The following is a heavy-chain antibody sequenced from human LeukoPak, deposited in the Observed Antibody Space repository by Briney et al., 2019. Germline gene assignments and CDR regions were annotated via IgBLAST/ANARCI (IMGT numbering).Heavy chain of an antibody. Sequence: SETLSLTCTVSGYSISSGYYWGWIRQPPGKGLEWIGSIYHSGSTYYNPSLKSRVTISVDTSKNQFSLKLSSVTAADTAVYYCASSVGATPYDYWGQGTLVTVSS. D-gene: IGHD1-26*01. V-gene: IGHV4-38-2*02. CDR1: GYSISSGYY. CDR3: ASSVGATPYDY. CDR2: IYHSGST. J-gene: IGHJ4*02.